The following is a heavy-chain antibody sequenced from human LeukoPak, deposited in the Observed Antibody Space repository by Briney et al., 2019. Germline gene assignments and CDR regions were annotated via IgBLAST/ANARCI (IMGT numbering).Heavy chain of an antibody. Sequence: SETLSLTCTVSGGSISSGSYYWSWIRQPAGKGLEWIGRIYTSGSTNYNPSLKSRVTISVDTSKNQFSLKLSSVTAADTAVYYCARTYYYDSSGLNWFDPWGQGTLVTVSS. J-gene: IGHJ5*02. CDR2: IYTSGST. D-gene: IGHD3-22*01. V-gene: IGHV4-61*02. CDR3: ARTYYYDSSGLNWFDP. CDR1: GGSISSGSYY.